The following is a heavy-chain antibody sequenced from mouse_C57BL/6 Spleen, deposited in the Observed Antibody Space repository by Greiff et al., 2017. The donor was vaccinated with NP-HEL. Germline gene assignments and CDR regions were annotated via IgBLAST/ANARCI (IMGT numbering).Heavy chain of an antibody. CDR2: IDPEDGDT. Sequence: EVQLQQSGAELVKPGASVKLSCTASGFNIKDYYMHWVKQRTEQGLEWIGRIDPEDGDTKYAPKFQGKATITADTSSNTAYLQLSSLTSEDTAVYYCARYTVGAFFDYWGQGTTLTVSS. CDR1: GFNIKDYY. V-gene: IGHV14-2*01. D-gene: IGHD1-1*01. J-gene: IGHJ2*01. CDR3: ARYTVGAFFDY.